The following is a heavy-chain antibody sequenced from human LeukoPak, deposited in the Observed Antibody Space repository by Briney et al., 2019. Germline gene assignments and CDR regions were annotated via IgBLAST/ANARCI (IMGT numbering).Heavy chain of an antibody. CDR2: ISGSGGST. CDR3: ATSLGPLTEY. Sequence: PGGSLRLSCAASGFTFSSYAMSWVRQAPGKGLEWVSAISGSGGSTYYAASVEGRFTISRDNAKNTLYLQMNSLRVEDTAVYYCATSLGPLTEYWGQGTLVTVSS. CDR1: GFTFSSYA. D-gene: IGHD7-27*01. J-gene: IGHJ4*02. V-gene: IGHV3-23*01.